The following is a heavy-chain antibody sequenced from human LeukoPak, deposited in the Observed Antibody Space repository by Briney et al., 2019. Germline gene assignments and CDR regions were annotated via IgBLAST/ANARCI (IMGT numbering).Heavy chain of an antibody. CDR3: ARGWRVTMVQQGNYYYGMDV. D-gene: IGHD3-10*01. J-gene: IGHJ6*04. CDR2: INHSGST. CDR1: GGSFSGYY. V-gene: IGHV4-34*01. Sequence: PSETLSLTCAAYGGSFSGYYWSWIRQPPGKGLEWIGEINHSGSTNYNPSLKSRVTISVDTSKNQFSLKLSSVTAADTAVYYCARGWRVTMVQQGNYYYGMDVWGKGTTVTVSS.